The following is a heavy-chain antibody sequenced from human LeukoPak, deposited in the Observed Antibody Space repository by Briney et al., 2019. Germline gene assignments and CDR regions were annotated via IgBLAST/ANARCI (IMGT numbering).Heavy chain of an antibody. J-gene: IGHJ6*03. V-gene: IGHV4-39*07. Sequence: PSETLSLTCSVSGGSISSSTYFWSWIRQPPGKGLEWIGEINHSGSTNYNPSLKSRVTISVDTSKNQFSLKLSSVTAADTAVYYCARGGLYSGSYWKGSRYMDVWGKGTTVTVSS. CDR3: ARGGLYSGSYWKGSRYMDV. CDR2: INHSGST. CDR1: GGSISSSTYF. D-gene: IGHD1-26*01.